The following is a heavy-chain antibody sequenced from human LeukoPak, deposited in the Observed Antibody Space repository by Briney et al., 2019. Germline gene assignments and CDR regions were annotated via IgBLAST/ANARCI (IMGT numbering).Heavy chain of an antibody. D-gene: IGHD2-21*01. CDR3: ASTVVVIGTRSFDY. V-gene: IGHV3-7*01. J-gene: IGHJ4*02. Sequence: GGSLRLSCAASGFTFSSYRMSWVRQAPGKGLERVANINQDGGEKYYVDSVKGRFTISRDNAKNSLYLQMNSLRAEDTAVYYCASTVVVIGTRSFDYWGQGSLVSVSS. CDR2: INQDGGEK. CDR1: GFTFSSYR.